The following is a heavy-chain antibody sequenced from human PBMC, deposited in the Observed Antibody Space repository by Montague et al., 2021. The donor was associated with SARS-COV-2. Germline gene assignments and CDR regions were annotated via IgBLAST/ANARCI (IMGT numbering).Heavy chain of an antibody. J-gene: IGHJ3*02. Sequence: SETRSLTCTVSGGSISSSSYYWVWIRQPPGKGLEWIGSIYYSGSTYYNPSLKSRVTISVDTSKNQFSLKLSSVTAADTAVYYCARFPTSYYYDSKAAPATPDAFDIWGQGTMVTVSS. D-gene: IGHD3-22*01. CDR3: ARFPTSYYYDSKAAPATPDAFDI. CDR1: GGSISSSSYY. V-gene: IGHV4-39*01. CDR2: IYYSGST.